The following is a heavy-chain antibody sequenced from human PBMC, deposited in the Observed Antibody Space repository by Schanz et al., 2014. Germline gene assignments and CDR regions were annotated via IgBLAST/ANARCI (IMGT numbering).Heavy chain of an antibody. CDR2: ITPTLGKV. V-gene: IGHV1-69*09. J-gene: IGHJ4*02. D-gene: IGHD3-10*01. CDR1: GYVFTAYY. Sequence: QGHLVQSGAEVKEPGASVQVSCKASGYVFTAYYMHWVRQAPGQGLEWMGRITPTLGKVDYAQKFQGRVTITADISTSTAYMELISLTSEDTAVYYCARDPQYYYGSGRGYWGQGTLVTVST. CDR3: ARDPQYYYGSGRGY.